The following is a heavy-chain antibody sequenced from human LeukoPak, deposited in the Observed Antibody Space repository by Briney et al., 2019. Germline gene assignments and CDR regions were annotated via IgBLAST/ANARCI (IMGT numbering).Heavy chain of an antibody. CDR2: ISSSSSYI. J-gene: IGHJ4*02. V-gene: IGHV3-21*01. CDR1: GFTFSSYS. D-gene: IGHD3-9*01. Sequence: NPGGSLRLSCAASGFTFSSYSMNWVRRAPGKGLEWVSSISSSSSYIYYADSVKGRFTISRDNAKNSLYLQMNSLRAEDTAVYYCVKGHDILTGYYTRPPFDYWGQGTLVTVSS. CDR3: VKGHDILTGYYTRPPFDY.